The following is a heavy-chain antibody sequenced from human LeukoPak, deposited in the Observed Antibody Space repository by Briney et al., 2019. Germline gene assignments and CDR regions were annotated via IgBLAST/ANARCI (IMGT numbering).Heavy chain of an antibody. J-gene: IGHJ6*03. CDR3: ARGLRGYSYGYGGPDYYYMDV. D-gene: IGHD5-18*01. CDR1: GGSISSNNW. V-gene: IGHV4-4*02. CDR2: VWNNGNT. Sequence: SETLSLTCAVFGGSISSNNWWSWVRQAPGKGLEWIGEVWNNGNTNYNPSFKSRVTMSVDKSKNQFSLKLNSVTVADTAVYYCARGLRGYSYGYGGPDYYYMDVWGKGTTVTVSS.